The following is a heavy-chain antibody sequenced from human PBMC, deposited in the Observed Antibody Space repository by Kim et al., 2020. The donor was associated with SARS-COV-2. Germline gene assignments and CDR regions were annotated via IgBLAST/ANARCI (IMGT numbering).Heavy chain of an antibody. CDR3: ARTAEMSTVEAFDL. D-gene: IGHD4-4*01. CDR1: SDSVSYYY. CDR2: ISYSGST. V-gene: IGHV4-59*02. Sequence: SETLSLTCTASSDSVSYYYWSWIRQPPGKGLEWIGYISYSGSTKYNPSLKSRVSISTDTTKNQFSLTLTSVTAADTAVYFCARTAEMSTVEAFDLWGQGTMVTVSS. J-gene: IGHJ3*01.